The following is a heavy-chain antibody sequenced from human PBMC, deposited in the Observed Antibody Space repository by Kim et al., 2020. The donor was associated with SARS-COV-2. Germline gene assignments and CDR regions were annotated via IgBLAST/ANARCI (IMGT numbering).Heavy chain of an antibody. CDR1: GFTFGNYA. CDR2: ISSDGSET. J-gene: IGHJ4*02. V-gene: IGHV3-30-3*01. CDR3: VRLSAYEYSDH. Sequence: GGSLRLSCAASGFTFGNYAMHWVRQAPGKGLEWVTHISSDGSETYYGEAVKGRFTVSRDDSKNTLYLLMDSLKTEDTAVYYCVRLSAYEYSDHWGQGTLVTVSS. D-gene: IGHD5-12*01.